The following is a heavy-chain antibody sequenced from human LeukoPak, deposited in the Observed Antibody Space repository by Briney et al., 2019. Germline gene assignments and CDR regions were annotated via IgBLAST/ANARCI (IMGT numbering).Heavy chain of an antibody. CDR3: ARTTTLMTTVTYVDY. J-gene: IGHJ4*02. CDR2: IYPGDPDT. Sequence: GGSLGISCKGSGYSFTSYWIGWVRQMPGKGLEWMGIIYPGDPDTRYSPSFQGQITISADKSISTAYLQWSSLKASDTAMYYCARTTTLMTTVTYVDYWGQGTLVIVSS. CDR1: GYSFTSYW. D-gene: IGHD4-17*01. V-gene: IGHV5-51*01.